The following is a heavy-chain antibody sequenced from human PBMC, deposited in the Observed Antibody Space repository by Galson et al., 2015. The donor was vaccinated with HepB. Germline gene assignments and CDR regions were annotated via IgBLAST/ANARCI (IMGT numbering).Heavy chain of an antibody. D-gene: IGHD3-10*01. Sequence: SVKVSCKASGGTFSSYAISWVRQAPGQGLEWMGGIIPIFGTANYAQKFQGRVTITADESTSTAYMELSSLRSEDTAVYYCASPITMVRGVMGAFDIWGQGTMVTVSS. J-gene: IGHJ3*02. V-gene: IGHV1-69*13. CDR2: IIPIFGTA. CDR3: ASPITMVRGVMGAFDI. CDR1: GGTFSSYA.